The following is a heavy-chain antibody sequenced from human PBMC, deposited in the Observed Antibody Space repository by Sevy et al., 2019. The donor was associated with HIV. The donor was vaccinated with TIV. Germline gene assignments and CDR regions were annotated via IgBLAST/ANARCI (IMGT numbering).Heavy chain of an antibody. J-gene: IGHJ4*02. V-gene: IGHV3-73*01. CDR1: GFIFSGSA. CDR3: TALESSRGSDY. CDR2: IRSKANSYAT. Sequence: GGSLRLSCAASGFIFSGSAMHWVRQASGKGLEWVGRIRSKANSYATAYAASVKGRFTISRDDSKNTAFLQVNSLTTEDTAVYYCTALESSRGSDYWGQGTLVTVSS. D-gene: IGHD6-13*01.